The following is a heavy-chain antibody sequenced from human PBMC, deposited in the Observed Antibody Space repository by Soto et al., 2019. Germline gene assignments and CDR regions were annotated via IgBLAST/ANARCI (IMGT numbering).Heavy chain of an antibody. CDR3: ARSGYNWNDGARGYFDY. D-gene: IGHD1-20*01. V-gene: IGHV3-48*03. CDR2: ISSSGRNI. Sequence: PWGSLRLSCAASGFTFSSYEMNWWRQAPGKGLEWVSYISSSGRNIYYADSVKGRFTISRDNAKNSLYLQMNSLRAEDTAVYYCARSGYNWNDGARGYFDYWGQGTLVTVSS. J-gene: IGHJ4*02. CDR1: GFTFSSYE.